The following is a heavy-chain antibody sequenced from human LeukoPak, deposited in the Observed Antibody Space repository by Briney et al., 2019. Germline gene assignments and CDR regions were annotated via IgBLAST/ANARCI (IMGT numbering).Heavy chain of an antibody. V-gene: IGHV3-21*01. J-gene: IGHJ2*01. CDR3: ERDHKVYWYFDL. CDR2: ISSSSSYI. CDR1: GFTFSSYS. Sequence: PGGSLRLSCAASGFTFSSYSMNWVRQAPGKGLEWVSSISSSSSYIYYADSVKGRFTISRDNAKNSLYLQMNSLRAEDTAVYYCERDHKVYWYFDLWGRGTLVTVSS.